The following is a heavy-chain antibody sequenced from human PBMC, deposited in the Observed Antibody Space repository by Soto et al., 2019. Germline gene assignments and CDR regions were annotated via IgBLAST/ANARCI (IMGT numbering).Heavy chain of an antibody. CDR2: ISGSGGST. J-gene: IGHJ6*02. CDR1: GFTFSTYA. CDR3: AKKSGTGMDV. Sequence: GGSLRLSCAASGFTFSTYAMSWVRQAPGKGLEWVSSISGSGGSTHYADSVKGRFTISRDNSKNTVYLQMNSLRAEDTAVYYCAKKSGTGMDVWGQGTTVTVSS. V-gene: IGHV3-23*01. D-gene: IGHD1-7*01.